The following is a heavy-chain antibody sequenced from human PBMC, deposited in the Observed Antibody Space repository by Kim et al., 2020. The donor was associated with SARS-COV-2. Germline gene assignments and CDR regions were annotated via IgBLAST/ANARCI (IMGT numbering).Heavy chain of an antibody. V-gene: IGHV4-59*01. D-gene: IGHD2-21*02. J-gene: IGHJ3*02. CDR2: IYYSGST. Sequence: SETLSLTCTVSGGSISSYYWSWIRQPPGKGLEWIGYIYYSGSTNYNPSLKRRVTISVDTSKNQFPLKLSSVTAADTAVYYCARTRGDCSYSDALDIWGQGTMVTVSS. CDR1: GGSISSYY. CDR3: ARTRGDCSYSDALDI.